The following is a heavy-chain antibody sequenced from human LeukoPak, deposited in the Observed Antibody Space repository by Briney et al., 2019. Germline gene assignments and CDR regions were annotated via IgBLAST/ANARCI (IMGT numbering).Heavy chain of an antibody. Sequence: SETLSLTCTVSGYSISSGYYWGWIRPPPGKGLEWIGSIYHSGSTYYNPSLKSRVTISVDTSKNQFSLKLSSVTAADTAVYYCARERVNFGAFDIWGQGTMVTVSS. CDR1: GYSISSGYY. D-gene: IGHD3-16*01. CDR2: IYHSGST. CDR3: ARERVNFGAFDI. J-gene: IGHJ3*02. V-gene: IGHV4-38-2*02.